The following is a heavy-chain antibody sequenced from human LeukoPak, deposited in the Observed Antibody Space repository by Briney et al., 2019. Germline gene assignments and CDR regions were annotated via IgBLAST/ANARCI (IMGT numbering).Heavy chain of an antibody. CDR2: ISSSSRTI. Sequence: GGSLRLSCAASGFTFSSYSMNWVRQAPGKGLEWVSYISSSSRTIYYADSAKGRFTISRDNAKNSLYLQMNSLRAEDTAVYYCARGRYYDIPYYFDNWGQGTLVTVSS. J-gene: IGHJ4*02. CDR3: ARGRYYDIPYYFDN. CDR1: GFTFSSYS. D-gene: IGHD3-9*01. V-gene: IGHV3-48*01.